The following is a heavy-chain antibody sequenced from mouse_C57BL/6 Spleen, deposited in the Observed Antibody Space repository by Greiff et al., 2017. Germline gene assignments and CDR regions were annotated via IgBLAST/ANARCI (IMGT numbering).Heavy chain of an antibody. CDR2: IYPRSGNT. J-gene: IGHJ4*01. CDR3: AKLGRGDAMDY. V-gene: IGHV1-81*01. CDR1: GYTFTSSG. Sequence: QVQLQQSGAELARPGASVKLSCKASGYTFTSSGISWVKQRTGQGLEWIGEIYPRSGNTYYNEKFKGKATLTADKSSSTAYMELRSLTSEDSAVYFCAKLGRGDAMDYWGQGTSVTVSS. D-gene: IGHD4-1*01.